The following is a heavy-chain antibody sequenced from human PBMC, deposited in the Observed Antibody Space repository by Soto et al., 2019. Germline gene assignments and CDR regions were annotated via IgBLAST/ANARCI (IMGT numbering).Heavy chain of an antibody. CDR3: ARSIRVAGDY. J-gene: IGHJ4*02. Sequence: QVQLVQSGAEVKKPGASVKVSCKASGYTFTSYAMHWVRQAPGQRLEWMGWINAGNGNTKYSQNFQGRVTITRNTTTTTTYMELSILRSEDAAAYDCARSIRVAGDYWGQGTLVTVSS. V-gene: IGHV1-3*01. CDR1: GYTFTSYA. D-gene: IGHD2-15*01. CDR2: INAGNGNT.